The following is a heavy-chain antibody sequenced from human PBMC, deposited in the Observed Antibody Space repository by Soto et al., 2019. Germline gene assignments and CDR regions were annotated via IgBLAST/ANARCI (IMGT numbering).Heavy chain of an antibody. CDR3: ARCGYTYGYDGDV. Sequence: EVQLVESGGGLVQPGGSLRLSCAASGFTFSGYWMHWVRQAPGKGLVWVSRINSDGSSTSYADSVKGRFTISRENAKNTLYLQMNSLRAEDTAVYYCARCGYTYGYDGDVWGQGTTVTVSS. CDR2: INSDGSST. V-gene: IGHV3-74*01. D-gene: IGHD5-18*01. CDR1: GFTFSGYW. J-gene: IGHJ6*02.